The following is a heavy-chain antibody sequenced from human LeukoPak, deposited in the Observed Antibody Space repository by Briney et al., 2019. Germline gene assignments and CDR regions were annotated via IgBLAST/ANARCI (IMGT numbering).Heavy chain of an antibody. CDR2: ISSSSSYI. D-gene: IGHD5-18*01. J-gene: IGHJ5*02. CDR3: ARDHRLLPWFDP. Sequence: GESLKISCKGSGYSFTSYWIGWVRQAPGKGLEWVSSISSSSSYIYYADSVKGRFTISRDNAKNSLYLQMNSLRAEDTAVYYCARDHRLLPWFDPWGQGTLVTVSS. CDR1: GYSFTSYW. V-gene: IGHV3-21*01.